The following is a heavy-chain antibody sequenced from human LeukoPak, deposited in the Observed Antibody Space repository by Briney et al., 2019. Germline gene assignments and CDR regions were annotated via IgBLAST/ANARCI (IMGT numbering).Heavy chain of an antibody. CDR2: IYTSGST. CDR1: GGSISSYY. Sequence: SETLSLTCTVSGGSISSYYWSWIRQPAGKGLEWIGRIYTSGSTNYNPSLKSRVTMSVDTSKNQFSLKLSSMTAADTAVYYCAKMSTAEVCFDYWGQGTLVTVSS. D-gene: IGHD5-24*01. J-gene: IGHJ4*02. V-gene: IGHV4-4*07. CDR3: AKMSTAEVCFDY.